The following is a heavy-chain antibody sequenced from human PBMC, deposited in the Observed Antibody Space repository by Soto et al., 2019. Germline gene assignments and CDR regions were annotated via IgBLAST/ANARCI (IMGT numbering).Heavy chain of an antibody. CDR3: ARGTGKVFGYYYYMDV. CDR2: SSSSGDTV. V-gene: IGHV3-11*01. J-gene: IGHJ6*03. CDR1: GFTFSDYY. D-gene: IGHD1-20*01. Sequence: QVQLVESGGGLVKPGRSLRLSCAASGFTFSDYYMSWIRQAPGKGLEWVSYSSSSGDTVYYADSVKGRFTISRDNAKNSPYLQMNSLRAEDTAVYYCARGTGKVFGYYYYMDVWGKGTTVTVSS.